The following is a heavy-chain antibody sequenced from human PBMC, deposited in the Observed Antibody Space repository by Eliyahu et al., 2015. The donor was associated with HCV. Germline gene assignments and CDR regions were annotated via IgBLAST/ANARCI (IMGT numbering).Heavy chain of an antibody. Sequence: EVQMLESGGGLVQPGGXLRLSXXXSGFTFXSYAMSWVRQAPGKGLEWVSAISGSGGSTYYADSVKGRFTISRDNSKNTLYLQMNSLRAEDTAVYYCAKDWRSIPVAGLDYWGQGTLVTVSS. V-gene: IGHV3-23*01. CDR3: AKDWRSIPVAGLDY. CDR1: GFTFXSYA. J-gene: IGHJ4*02. D-gene: IGHD6-19*01. CDR2: ISGSGGST.